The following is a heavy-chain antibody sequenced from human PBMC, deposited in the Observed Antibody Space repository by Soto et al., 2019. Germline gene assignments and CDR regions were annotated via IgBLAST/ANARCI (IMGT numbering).Heavy chain of an antibody. CDR1: GFTFSIYA. CDR2: ISGSGGST. V-gene: IGHV3-23*01. CDR3: GKDQHYDSSGHDY. Sequence: GGSLRLSCAASGFTFSIYAMSWVRQAPGKGLEWVSTISGSGGSTYYTDSVKGRFTISRDISKNTLYLQMNSLRAEDTAVYYCGKDQHYDSSGHDYGGQGTLVTVSS. J-gene: IGHJ4*02. D-gene: IGHD3-22*01.